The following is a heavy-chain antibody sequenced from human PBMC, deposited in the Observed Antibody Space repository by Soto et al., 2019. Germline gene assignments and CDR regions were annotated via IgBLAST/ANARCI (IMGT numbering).Heavy chain of an antibody. J-gene: IGHJ3*02. D-gene: IGHD2-15*01. CDR2: ISAYNGNT. V-gene: IGHV1-18*01. CDR3: ARDMGYCSGGSCFPPDAFDI. Sequence: GASVKVSCKASGYTFTSYCISWVRQAPGQGLEWMGWISAYNGNTNYAQKLQGRVTMTTDTSTSTAYMELRSLRSDDTAVYYCARDMGYCSGGSCFPPDAFDIWGQGTMVTVSS. CDR1: GYTFTSYC.